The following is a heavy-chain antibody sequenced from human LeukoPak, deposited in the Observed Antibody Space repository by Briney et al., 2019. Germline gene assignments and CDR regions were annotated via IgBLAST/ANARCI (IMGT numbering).Heavy chain of an antibody. CDR3: ASLGVYDFWSSYYPLDY. CDR1: GGTFSSYA. D-gene: IGHD3-3*01. V-gene: IGHV1-69*13. J-gene: IGHJ4*02. CDR2: IIPIFGTA. Sequence: SVKVSCKASGGTFSSYAFSWVRQAPGQGLEWMGGIIPIFGTANYAQKFQGRVTITADESTSTAYMELSSLRSEDTAVYYCASLGVYDFWSSYYPLDYWGQGTLVTVSS.